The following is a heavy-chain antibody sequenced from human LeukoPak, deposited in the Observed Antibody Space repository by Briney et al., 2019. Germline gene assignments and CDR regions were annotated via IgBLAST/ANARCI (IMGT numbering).Heavy chain of an antibody. CDR3: ATSVEKWELPIVY. Sequence: PGESLKISCKGSGYRFISYWIGWVRQMPGKGLEWMGIIYPGDSDTRYSPSFQGQVTISADKSISTAYLQWSSLKASDTAMYYCATSVEKWELPIVYWGQGTLVTVSS. CDR1: GYRFISYW. D-gene: IGHD1-26*01. J-gene: IGHJ4*02. CDR2: IYPGDSDT. V-gene: IGHV5-51*01.